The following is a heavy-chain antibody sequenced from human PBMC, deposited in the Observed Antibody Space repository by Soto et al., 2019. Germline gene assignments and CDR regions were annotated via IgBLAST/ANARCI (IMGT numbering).Heavy chain of an antibody. V-gene: IGHV4-34*01. D-gene: IGHD2-15*01. J-gene: IGHJ4*02. Sequence: QVQLQQWGAGLLKPSETLSLTCAVYGGSFSGYYWSWIRQPPGKGLEWIGEINHSGSTNYHPSLKSRVTISVDTSKNQFSRKLSSVTAADTAVYYCARGPQIDNCSGGSCLDRYFDYWGQGTLVTVSS. CDR1: GGSFSGYY. CDR2: INHSGST. CDR3: ARGPQIDNCSGGSCLDRYFDY.